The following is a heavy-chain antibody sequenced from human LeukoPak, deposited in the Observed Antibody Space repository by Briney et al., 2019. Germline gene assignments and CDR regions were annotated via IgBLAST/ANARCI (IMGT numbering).Heavy chain of an antibody. CDR1: GFTFSNAW. CDR2: IKSKTDGGTT. Sequence: GGSLRLSCAASGFTFSNAWMSWVRQAPGKGLEWVGRIKSKTDGGTTDYAAPVKGRFAISRDDSKNTLYLQVNSLKTEDTAVYYCTTYPITMVRGVIITAWGPGTLVTVSS. J-gene: IGHJ5*02. CDR3: TTYPITMVRGVIITA. V-gene: IGHV3-15*01. D-gene: IGHD3-10*01.